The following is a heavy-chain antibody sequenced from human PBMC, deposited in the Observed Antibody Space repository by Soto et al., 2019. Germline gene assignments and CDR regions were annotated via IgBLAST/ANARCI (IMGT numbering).Heavy chain of an antibody. D-gene: IGHD3-22*01. V-gene: IGHV2-70*01. CDR2: IDWDDDK. Sequence: SGPTLVNPTQTLTLTCTFSGFSLSTSGMCVSWIRQPPGKALEWLALIDWDDDKYYRTSLKTRLTISKDTSKNQVVLTMTNMDPVDTATYYCARLGRYYDSSGYLLPFDYWGQGTLVTVSS. CDR1: GFSLSTSGMC. J-gene: IGHJ4*02. CDR3: ARLGRYYDSSGYLLPFDY.